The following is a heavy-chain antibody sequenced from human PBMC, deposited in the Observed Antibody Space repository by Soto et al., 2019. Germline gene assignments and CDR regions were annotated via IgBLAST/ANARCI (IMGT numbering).Heavy chain of an antibody. CDR2: ISAYNGNT. CDR3: ARSPKAVAGTDYYYYMDV. V-gene: IGHV1-18*01. J-gene: IGHJ6*03. Sequence: ASVNVSCKASGYTFTSYGISWVRQAPGQGLEWMGWISAYNGNTNYAQKLQGRVTMTTDTSTSTAYMELRSLRSDDTAVYYCARSPKAVAGTDYYYYMDVWGKGTTVTVSS. CDR1: GYTFTSYG. D-gene: IGHD6-19*01.